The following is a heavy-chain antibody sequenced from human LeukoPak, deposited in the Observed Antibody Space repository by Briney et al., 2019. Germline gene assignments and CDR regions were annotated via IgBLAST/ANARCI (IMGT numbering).Heavy chain of an antibody. D-gene: IGHD2-8*01. CDR3: ARGPYCTNGVCYPA. Sequence: GGSLRLSCAASGFTFSSYWMHWVRQAPGKGLVWVSRINSDGSSTSYADSVKGRFTISRDNAKNTLYLQMNSLRAEDTAVYYCARGPYCTNGVCYPAWGQGTLVTVSS. CDR2: INSDGSST. CDR1: GFTFSSYW. V-gene: IGHV3-74*01. J-gene: IGHJ5*02.